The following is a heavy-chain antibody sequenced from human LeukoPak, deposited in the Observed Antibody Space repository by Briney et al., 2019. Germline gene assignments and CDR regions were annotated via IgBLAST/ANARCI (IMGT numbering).Heavy chain of an antibody. D-gene: IGHD3-10*01. CDR1: GFTFSSYW. CDR2: INTDGSST. J-gene: IGHJ6*02. CDR3: ARGRGPYGMDV. V-gene: IGHV3-74*01. Sequence: GGSLRLSCAASGFTFSSYWIHWVRHAPGKGLVWVSRINTDGSSTSYADSVKGRFTISRDNAKNTLNLQMNSLRAEDTAVYYCARGRGPYGMDVWGQGTTVTVSS.